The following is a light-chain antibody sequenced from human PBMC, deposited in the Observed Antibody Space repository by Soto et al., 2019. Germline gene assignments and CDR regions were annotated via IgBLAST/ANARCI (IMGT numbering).Light chain of an antibody. Sequence: EIVMTQSPATLSVSPGERVTLSCRASESVYSYLAWYQQKPGQPPRLLIYGASTRATGIPARFSGSGSGTEFSLTISSLQSEDFAVYYCQKYNNWPLTFCGGTKVEI. CDR2: GAS. CDR3: QKYNNWPLT. V-gene: IGKV3-15*01. J-gene: IGKJ4*01. CDR1: ESVYSY.